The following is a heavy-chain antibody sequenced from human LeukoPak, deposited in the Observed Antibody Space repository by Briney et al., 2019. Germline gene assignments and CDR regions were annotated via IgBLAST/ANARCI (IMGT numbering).Heavy chain of an antibody. V-gene: IGHV3-30*04. Sequence: GGSLRLSCAASGFTFSNFVMHWVRQTPGKGLEWVAVISYDGSNIYYRDSVKGRFTISRDNSKNTLYLQMNSLRAEDTAVYYCAREERRDTYFDYWGQGTLVTVSS. CDR2: ISYDGSNI. CDR1: GFTFSNFV. J-gene: IGHJ4*02. CDR3: AREERRDTYFDY. D-gene: IGHD5-18*01.